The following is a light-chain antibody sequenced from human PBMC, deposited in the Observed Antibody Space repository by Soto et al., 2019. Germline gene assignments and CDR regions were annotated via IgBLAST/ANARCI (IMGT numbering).Light chain of an antibody. Sequence: QSALTQPASVSGSPGQSITISCTGTSGDVGAYNFVSWYQQHPGKAPKLMIYDVSNRPSGVSNRFSGSKSGNTASLTISGLQAEDEADYYCRSYTSSSTLDVFGTGTKLTVL. V-gene: IGLV2-14*03. CDR1: SGDVGAYNF. J-gene: IGLJ1*01. CDR2: DVS. CDR3: RSYTSSSTLDV.